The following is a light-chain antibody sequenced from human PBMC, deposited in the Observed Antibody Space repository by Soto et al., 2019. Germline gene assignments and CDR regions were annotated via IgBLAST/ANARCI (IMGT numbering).Light chain of an antibody. V-gene: IGLV2-14*01. Sequence: QSALTQPASVSGSPGQSITISCTGTDSDAGGYNYVSWYQQHPDKAPKLMIYGVSNRPSGVSNRFSGSKSGNTASLTISGLQAEDEADYYCSSFTNNNTPHVVFGGGTKLTVL. J-gene: IGLJ2*01. CDR1: DSDAGGYNY. CDR3: SSFTNNNTPHVV. CDR2: GVS.